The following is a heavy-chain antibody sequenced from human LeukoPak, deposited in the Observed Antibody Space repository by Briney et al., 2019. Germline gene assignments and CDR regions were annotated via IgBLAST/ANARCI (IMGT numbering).Heavy chain of an antibody. J-gene: IGHJ6*03. CDR3: ASSSLGYCSSTSCYGDYMDV. Sequence: RPGGSLRLSCAASGFTFSNYEMNWVRQAPGRGLEWVSYIRSSDSTIYYADSVKGRFTISRDNAKNSLYLQMNSLRAEDTAVYYCASSSLGYCSSTSCYGDYMDVWGKGTTVTVSS. CDR2: IRSSDSTI. D-gene: IGHD2-2*03. CDR1: GFTFSNYE. V-gene: IGHV3-48*03.